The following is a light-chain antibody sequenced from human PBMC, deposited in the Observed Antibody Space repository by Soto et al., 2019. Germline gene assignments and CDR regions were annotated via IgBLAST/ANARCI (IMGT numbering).Light chain of an antibody. Sequence: VMTQSPATLSLSPGERVTLSCRARQSVGGDVAWYQQTPGQAPRLLIFGASTRATAVPARFSGSGSATEFTFTISSLQSEDFAVYYCQQYNHWPLTFGGGTKV. CDR3: QQYNHWPLT. J-gene: IGKJ4*01. CDR1: QSVGGD. CDR2: GAS. V-gene: IGKV3-15*01.